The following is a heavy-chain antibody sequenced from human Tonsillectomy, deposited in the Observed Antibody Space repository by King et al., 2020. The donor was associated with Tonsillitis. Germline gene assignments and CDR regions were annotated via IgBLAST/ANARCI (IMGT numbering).Heavy chain of an antibody. D-gene: IGHD3-22*01. J-gene: IGHJ3*02. Sequence: QLVQSGAEVKKPGASVKVSLKASGYTFTTYGITWVLQAPGQGLEWMGWISPFHDHTQSERKFQGKLTVIADTSTSPAYMELRILRSDETALYYCARDLGLTYYFEDAFDIWGQGTMVTVSS. V-gene: IGHV1-18*01. CDR1: GYTFTTYG. CDR2: ISPFHDHT. CDR3: ARDLGLTYYFEDAFDI.